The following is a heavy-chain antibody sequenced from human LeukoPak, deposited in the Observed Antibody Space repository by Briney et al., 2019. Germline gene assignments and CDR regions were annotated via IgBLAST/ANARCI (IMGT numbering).Heavy chain of an antibody. J-gene: IGHJ5*02. CDR1: GGSISSYY. CDR2: IYDTGST. D-gene: IGHD4-17*01. Sequence: PSETLSLTCTVSGGSISSYYWNWIRQPPGKGLEWIGGIYDTGSTNYNPSLKSRVTISVDTSKNQFSLKLSSVTAADTAVYYCARLTTVTTYPWGQGTLVTVSS. CDR3: ARLTTVTTYP. V-gene: IGHV4-59*12.